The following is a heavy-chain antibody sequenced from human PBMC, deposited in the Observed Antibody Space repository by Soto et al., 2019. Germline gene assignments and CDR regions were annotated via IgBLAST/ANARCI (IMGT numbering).Heavy chain of an antibody. V-gene: IGHV3-23*01. CDR1: GLTFSNYG. Sequence: EVRLLESGGGLVQPGGSLRLSCEASGLTFSNYGMDWVRQAPGKGLEWISFISGAGDTTYYADSVKGRFIISRDNSKNTLYLQMNSLRAEDTAIYYCAKSFTQSNVWRAYRHKTHFDYWGQGALVTVTS. CDR2: ISGAGDTT. J-gene: IGHJ4*02. CDR3: AKSFTQSNVWRAYRHKTHFDY. D-gene: IGHD3-16*02.